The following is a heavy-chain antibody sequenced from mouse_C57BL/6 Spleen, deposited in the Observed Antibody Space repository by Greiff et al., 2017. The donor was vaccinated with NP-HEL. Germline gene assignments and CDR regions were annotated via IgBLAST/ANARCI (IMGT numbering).Heavy chain of an antibody. CDR1: GFTFSSYG. CDR3: ARHPYYGSSQFDY. D-gene: IGHD1-1*01. Sequence: DVHLVESGGDLVKPGGSLKLSCAASGFTFSSYGMSWVRQTPDKRLEWVATISSGGSYTYYPDSVKGRFTISRDNAKNTLYLQMSSLKSEDTAMYYCARHPYYGSSQFDYWGQGTTLTVSS. CDR2: ISSGGSYT. J-gene: IGHJ2*01. V-gene: IGHV5-6*01.